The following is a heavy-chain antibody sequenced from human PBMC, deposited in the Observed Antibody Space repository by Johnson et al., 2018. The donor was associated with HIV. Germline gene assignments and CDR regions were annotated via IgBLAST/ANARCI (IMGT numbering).Heavy chain of an antibody. Sequence: MVLVESGGGLVQPGGSLRLSCAASGFTFSSNYMSWVRQAPGKGLEWVSAIYSGGSPYYADSVKGRFSISRDNSKNTLYLQMNSLRAEDTAVYYCAKEQLLRAFDIWGQGTMVTVSS. CDR1: GFTFSSNY. D-gene: IGHD2-15*01. V-gene: IGHV3-66*01. CDR2: IYSGGSP. J-gene: IGHJ3*02. CDR3: AKEQLLRAFDI.